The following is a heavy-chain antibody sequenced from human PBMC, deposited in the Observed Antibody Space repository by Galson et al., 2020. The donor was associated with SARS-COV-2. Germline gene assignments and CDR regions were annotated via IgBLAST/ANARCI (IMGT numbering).Heavy chain of an antibody. CDR1: DFAFGTYA. CDR2: IGPGGGTT. CDR3: AKDRGYYSGIDAFDI. D-gene: IGHD3-22*01. Sequence: GESLKISCAASDFAFGTYAMSWVRQAPGKGLAWVSAIGPGGGTTHYADSVKGRFTISRDNSKNTLYLQMNSLRAEDTAVYYCAKDRGYYSGIDAFDIWGPGTMVTVSS. V-gene: IGHV3-23*01. J-gene: IGHJ3*02.